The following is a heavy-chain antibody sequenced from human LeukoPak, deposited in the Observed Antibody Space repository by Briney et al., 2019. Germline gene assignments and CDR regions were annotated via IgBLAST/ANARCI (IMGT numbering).Heavy chain of an antibody. J-gene: IGHJ5*02. CDR3: ARTSLLWFGESTGVVWFHP. Sequence: SETLSLTCAVYGGSFSGYYWSWIRQPPGKGLEWIGEINHSGSTNYNPSLKSRVTISVDTSKNQFSLKLSSVTAADTAVYYCARTSLLWFGESTGVVWFHPWGQGTLVTVSS. CDR2: INHSGST. V-gene: IGHV4-34*01. D-gene: IGHD3-10*01. CDR1: GGSFSGYY.